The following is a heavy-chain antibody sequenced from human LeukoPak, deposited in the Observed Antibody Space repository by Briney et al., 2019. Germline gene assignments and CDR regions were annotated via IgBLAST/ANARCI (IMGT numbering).Heavy chain of an antibody. J-gene: IGHJ3*02. V-gene: IGHV3-21*01. D-gene: IGHD2-21*02. CDR1: GFTFSSYS. CDR3: AREVAYCGGDCPTDAFDI. Sequence: GGSLRLSCAASGFTFSSYSMNWVRQAPGKGLEWVSFISSSSSYIYYADSVKGRFTISRDNAKNSLYLQMNSLRAEDTAVYYCAREVAYCGGDCPTDAFDIWGQGTMVTVSS. CDR2: ISSSSSYI.